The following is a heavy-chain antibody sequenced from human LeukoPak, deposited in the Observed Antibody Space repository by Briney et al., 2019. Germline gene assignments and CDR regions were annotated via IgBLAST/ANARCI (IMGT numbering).Heavy chain of an antibody. V-gene: IGHV1-18*01. CDR2: IGVFNGNR. CDR3: GRDWDWHVQF. J-gene: IGHJ4*02. CDR1: GYTFSRYG. Sequence: ASVKVSCKTSGYTFSRYGFGWVRQAPGQGLEWIGWIGVFNGNRNYAKSVQGRITLTADTSTNTTYMELRSLTSDDTAVYFCGRDWDWHVQFWGQGTLITASS. D-gene: IGHD1-26*01.